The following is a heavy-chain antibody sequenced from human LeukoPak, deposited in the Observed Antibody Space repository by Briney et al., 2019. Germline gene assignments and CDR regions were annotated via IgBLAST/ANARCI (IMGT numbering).Heavy chain of an antibody. CDR3: ATGPLAGAFDI. CDR2: VDPEDGET. V-gene: IGHV1-69-2*01. Sequence: GASVKISCKVSGYTFTDYYMHWVHQAPGKGLEWMGLVDPEDGETIYAEKFQGRVTITADTSTDTAYMELSSLRSEDTAVYYCATGPLAGAFDIWGQGTMVTVSS. J-gene: IGHJ3*02. CDR1: GYTFTDYY.